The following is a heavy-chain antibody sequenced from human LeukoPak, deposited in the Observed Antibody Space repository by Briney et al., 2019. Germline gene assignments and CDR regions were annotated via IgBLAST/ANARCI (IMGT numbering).Heavy chain of an antibody. CDR3: ARVSSRGIDY. CDR2: INNDGSTT. V-gene: IGHV3-74*01. D-gene: IGHD3-10*01. Sequence: QPGGSLRLSCAASGFTFSSDWMHWVRQAPGKGLVWVSRINNDGSTTTYADSVRGRFTISRDNAKNTLYLQMNSLRAEDTAVYYCARVSSRGIDYWGQGTLVTVSS. CDR1: GFTFSSDW. J-gene: IGHJ4*02.